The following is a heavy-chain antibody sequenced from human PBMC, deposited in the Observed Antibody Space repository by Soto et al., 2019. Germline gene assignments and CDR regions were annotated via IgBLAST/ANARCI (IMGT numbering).Heavy chain of an antibody. V-gene: IGHV4-34*01. CDR1: DGSFSDFY. J-gene: IGHJ4*02. Sequence: QVHLQQWGAGLLKPSETLSLTCAVYDGSFSDFYWSWIRQPPGKGLEWIGEINHSGATNYNPSLKSRVTISVDTSKNQFSLKVNSVTAADTAVFYCARGRPGVRGIRFDSWRQGTLVTVSS. CDR3: ARGRPGVRGIRFDS. D-gene: IGHD3-10*01. CDR2: INHSGAT.